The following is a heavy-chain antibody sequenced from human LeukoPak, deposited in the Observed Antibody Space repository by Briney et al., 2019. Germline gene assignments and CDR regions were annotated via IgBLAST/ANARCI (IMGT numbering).Heavy chain of an antibody. Sequence: PSETLSLTCTVSGGSISSSSYYWGWIRQPPGKGLEWIGSIYYSGSTYYNPSLKSRVTISVDTSKNQFSLKLSSVTAADTAVYYCARSSGGSNHDYWGQGTLVTVSS. V-gene: IGHV4-39*01. CDR3: ARSSGGSNHDY. D-gene: IGHD1-26*01. CDR2: IYYSGST. J-gene: IGHJ4*02. CDR1: GGSISSSSYY.